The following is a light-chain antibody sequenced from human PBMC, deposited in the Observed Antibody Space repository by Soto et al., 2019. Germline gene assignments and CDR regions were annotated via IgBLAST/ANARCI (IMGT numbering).Light chain of an antibody. Sequence: ALAHPAPLSGAPGQSITLSCTRKSSDIGAYNYVSWYQQLPGKAPKVMIYDVSNRPSGVSDRFSGSKSGNTASLTISGLQAEDEADYYCNSYTRGSAYVFGTGTKVT. CDR3: NSYTRGSAYV. V-gene: IGLV2-14*03. J-gene: IGLJ1*01. CDR2: DVS. CDR1: SSDIGAYNY.